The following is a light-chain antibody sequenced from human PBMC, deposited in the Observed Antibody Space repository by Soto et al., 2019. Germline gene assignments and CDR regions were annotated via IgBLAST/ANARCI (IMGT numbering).Light chain of an antibody. V-gene: IGLV2-8*01. CDR2: EVN. CDR3: CSYAGFNRYL. CDR1: PSDVGGYIS. J-gene: IGLJ1*01. Sequence: QSALTQPPSASGSPGQSVTISCTGTPSDVGGYISVSWYQQRPGKAPKLMIYEVNKRPSGVPDRFSGSKSGSTAFLTVSGLQADDEAEYYCCSYAGFNRYLFGTGTKVTAL.